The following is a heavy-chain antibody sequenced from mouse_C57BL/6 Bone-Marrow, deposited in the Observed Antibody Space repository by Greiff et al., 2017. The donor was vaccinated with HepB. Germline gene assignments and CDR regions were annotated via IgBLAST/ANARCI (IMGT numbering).Heavy chain of an antibody. J-gene: IGHJ3*01. CDR3: AREEDSYDGYYGFAY. CDR2: INYDGSST. CDR1: GFTFSDYY. D-gene: IGHD2-3*01. Sequence: EVKVVESEGGLVQPGSSMKLSCTASGFTFSDYYMAWVRQVPEKGLEWVANINYDGSSTYYLDSLKSRFIISRDNAKNILYLQMSSLKSEDTATYYCAREEDSYDGYYGFAYWGQGTLVTVSA. V-gene: IGHV5-16*01.